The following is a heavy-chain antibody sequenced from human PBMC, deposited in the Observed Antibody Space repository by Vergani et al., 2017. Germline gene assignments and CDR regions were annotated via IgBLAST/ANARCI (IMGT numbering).Heavy chain of an antibody. CDR2: INNDGHT. CDR1: GESFSSFY. Sequence: QVQLQQWGAGVVKPSGTLSLTCAVFGESFSSFYWSWIRQPPGKGLEWIGEINNDGHTNYNPSLESRVTVSRDTAKNQFSLNLMSVTAADTAMDYCAVRPRVNLVGGEIVTKRTVDYWSQGSLVTVSS. V-gene: IGHV4-34*02. D-gene: IGHD3-10*01. CDR3: AVRPRVNLVGGEIVTKRTVDY. J-gene: IGHJ4*02.